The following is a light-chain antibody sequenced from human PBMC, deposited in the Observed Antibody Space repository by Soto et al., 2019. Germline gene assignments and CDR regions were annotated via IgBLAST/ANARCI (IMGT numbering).Light chain of an antibody. Sequence: EIVLTQSPGTLSLSPGERATLSCRASQSVSNNYLAWYQQKPGQAPRLLRYGASNRATGIPDRFSGSGSGTDFTLTISRLEPEDFAVYDCQQYGSSGTFGQGTKGDIK. CDR1: QSVSNNY. J-gene: IGKJ1*01. CDR3: QQYGSSGT. V-gene: IGKV3-20*01. CDR2: GAS.